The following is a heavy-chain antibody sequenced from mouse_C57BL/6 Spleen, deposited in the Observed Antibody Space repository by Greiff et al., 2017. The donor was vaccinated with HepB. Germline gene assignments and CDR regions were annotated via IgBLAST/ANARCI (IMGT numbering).Heavy chain of an antibody. Sequence: VQLQQPGAELVKPGASVKLSCKASGYTFTSYWMQWVKQRPGQGLEWIGEIDPSDSYTNYNQKFKGKATLTVDTSSSTAYMQLSSLTSEDSAVYYCARRDGYYFFDYWGQGTTLTVSS. J-gene: IGHJ2*01. CDR3: ARRDGYYFFDY. CDR1: GYTFTSYW. CDR2: IDPSDSYT. D-gene: IGHD2-3*01. V-gene: IGHV1-50*01.